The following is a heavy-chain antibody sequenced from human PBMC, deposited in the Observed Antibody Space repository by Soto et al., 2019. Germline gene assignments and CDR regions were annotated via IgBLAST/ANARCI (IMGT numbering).Heavy chain of an antibody. CDR2: ISYDGSNK. Sequence: QVQLVESGGRVVQPGRSLRLSCAASGFTFSSHGMHRVRQAPGKWLEWVAVISYDGSNKYYADSVKGRFTISRDNSKNTLYLQMNSLRAEDTAVYYCAKDEAVAGKYYYYGMDVWGQGTTVTVSS. CDR1: GFTFSSHG. CDR3: AKDEAVAGKYYYYGMDV. V-gene: IGHV3-30*18. D-gene: IGHD6-19*01. J-gene: IGHJ6*02.